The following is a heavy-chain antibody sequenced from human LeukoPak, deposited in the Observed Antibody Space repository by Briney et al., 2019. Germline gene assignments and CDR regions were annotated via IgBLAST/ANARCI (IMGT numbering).Heavy chain of an antibody. Sequence: PSETLSLTCTVSGGSISSGSYYWSWIRQPAGKGLEWFGRIYTSGSTNYNPSLKSRVTMSVDTSKNQFSLKLSSVTAADTAVYYCARDRSSGWWFDPWGQGTLVTVSS. CDR3: ARDRSSGWWFDP. CDR1: GGSISSGSYY. D-gene: IGHD6-19*01. V-gene: IGHV4-61*02. CDR2: IYTSGST. J-gene: IGHJ5*02.